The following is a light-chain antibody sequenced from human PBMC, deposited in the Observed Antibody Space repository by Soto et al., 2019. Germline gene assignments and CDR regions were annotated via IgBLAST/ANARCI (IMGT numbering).Light chain of an antibody. J-gene: IGKJ5*01. CDR2: GAS. V-gene: IGKV3-20*01. CDR3: QQYGSSHT. CDR1: QSVTSSY. Sequence: EIVLTQSPGTLSLSPGERATLSCRASQSVTSSYLAWWQQKPGQAPRLLIYGASSRATGIPDRFSGSGSGTDFNLTISRLEPADFGVYYCQQYGSSHTFGQGTRLEIK.